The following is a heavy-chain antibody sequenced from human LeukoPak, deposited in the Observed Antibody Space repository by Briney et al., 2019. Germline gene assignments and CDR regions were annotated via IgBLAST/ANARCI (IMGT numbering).Heavy chain of an antibody. V-gene: IGHV4-34*01. Sequence: SETLSLTCAVYGGSFSGYYWSWIRQPPGKGLEWIGEISHSGSTNYNPSLKSRVTISVDTSKNQFSLKLSSVTAADTAVYYCARGRASMVRGVIGFDYWGQGTLVTVSS. CDR1: GGSFSGYY. CDR2: ISHSGST. CDR3: ARGRASMVRGVIGFDY. J-gene: IGHJ4*02. D-gene: IGHD3-10*01.